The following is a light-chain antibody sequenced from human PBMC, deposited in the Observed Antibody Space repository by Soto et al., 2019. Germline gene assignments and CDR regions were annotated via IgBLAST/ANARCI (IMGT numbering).Light chain of an antibody. CDR2: GAS. CDR1: KSSSSD. V-gene: IGKV3-15*01. CDR3: QQYNNWPPVT. Sequence: ILITPSPSPLSLSPVERATLSCRARKSSSSDLVWYQQKPGQAPRLLIYGASTRATGIPARFSGSGSGTEFTLTISSLQSEDFAVYYCQQYNNWPPVTFGQGTKVDIK. J-gene: IGKJ1*01.